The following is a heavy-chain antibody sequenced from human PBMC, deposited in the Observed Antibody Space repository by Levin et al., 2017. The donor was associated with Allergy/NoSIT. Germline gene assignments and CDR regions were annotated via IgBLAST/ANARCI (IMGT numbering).Heavy chain of an antibody. V-gene: IGHV1-69*06. J-gene: IGHJ6*02. D-gene: IGHD6-6*01. CDR1: GGTFSSYA. Sequence: ASVKVSCKASGGTFSSYAISWVRQAPGQGLEWMGGIIPIFGTANYAQKFQGRVTITADKSTSTAYMELSSLRSEDTAVYYCARVCIAARPSFYYYGMDVWGQGTTVTVSS. CDR2: IIPIFGTA. CDR3: ARVCIAARPSFYYYGMDV.